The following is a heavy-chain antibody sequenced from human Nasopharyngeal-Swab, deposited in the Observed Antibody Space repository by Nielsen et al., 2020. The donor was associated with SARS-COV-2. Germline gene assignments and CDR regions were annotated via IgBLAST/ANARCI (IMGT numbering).Heavy chain of an antibody. CDR1: GFIFSDYY. CDR3: AKRDDYYESSGLGD. V-gene: IGHV3-11*03. Sequence: GESLKISCAASGFIFSDYYMSWIRQAPGKGLEWVSYISSSSYFTYYADSVKGRFTISRDNAKNSLYLQMNSLRAEDTAVYYCAKRDDYYESSGLGDWGQGTLVTVSS. J-gene: IGHJ4*02. D-gene: IGHD3-22*01. CDR2: ISSSSYFT.